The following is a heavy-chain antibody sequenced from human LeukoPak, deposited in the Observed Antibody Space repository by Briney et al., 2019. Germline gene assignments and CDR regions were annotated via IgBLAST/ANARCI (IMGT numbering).Heavy chain of an antibody. J-gene: IGHJ4*02. V-gene: IGHV1-69*01. CDR2: IIPIFGTA. CDR1: GGTFSSYA. D-gene: IGHD3-9*01. CDR3: ARGPPILRYFDWLFPYFDY. Sequence: ASVKVSCKASGGTFSSYAISWVRQAPGQGLEWMGGIIPIFGTANYAQKFQGRVTITADESTSTAYMDLSSLRSEDTAVYYCARGPPILRYFDWLFPYFDYWGQGTLVTVSS.